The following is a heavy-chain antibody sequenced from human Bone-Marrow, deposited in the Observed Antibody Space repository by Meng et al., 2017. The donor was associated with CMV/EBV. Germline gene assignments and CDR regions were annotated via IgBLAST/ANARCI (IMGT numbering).Heavy chain of an antibody. Sequence: GESLKISCAASGFTFNNYSMNWVRQAPGKGLEWVSSISSSGTYIYYADSVKGRFTISRDNAKNSLYLQMNSLRAEDTAVYYCARASLTYYYDSSGYLDYWGQGTLVTVSA. V-gene: IGHV3-21*01. CDR3: ARASLTYYYDSSGYLDY. CDR1: GFTFNNYS. D-gene: IGHD3-22*01. J-gene: IGHJ4*02. CDR2: ISSSGTYI.